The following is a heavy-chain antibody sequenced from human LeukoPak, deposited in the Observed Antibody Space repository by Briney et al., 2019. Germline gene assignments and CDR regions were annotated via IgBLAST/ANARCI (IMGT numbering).Heavy chain of an antibody. CDR1: GGSISSGGYS. D-gene: IGHD6-13*01. J-gene: IGHJ4*02. V-gene: IGHV4-30-2*01. CDR2: IYHSGST. Sequence: KASETLSLTCAVSGGSISSGGYSWSWIRQPPGKGLEWIGYIYHSGSTYYNPSLKSRVTISVDRSKNQFSLKLSSVTAADTAVYYCARDAIYSSSWYFDYWGQGTLVTVSS. CDR3: ARDAIYSSSWYFDY.